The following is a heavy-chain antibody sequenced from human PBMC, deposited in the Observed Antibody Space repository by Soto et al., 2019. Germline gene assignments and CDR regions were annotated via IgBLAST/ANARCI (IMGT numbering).Heavy chain of an antibody. D-gene: IGHD3-10*01. CDR3: ARVPLLLWFGEYRGMDV. J-gene: IGHJ6*02. CDR2: ISAYNGNT. V-gene: IGHV1-18*01. Sequence: ASVKVSCKASGYTFTSYGISWVRQAPGQGLEWMGWISAYNGNTNYAQKLQGRVTMTTDTSTSTAYMELRSLRSDDTAVYYCARVPLLLWFGEYRGMDVWRQGTTVTVSS. CDR1: GYTFTSYG.